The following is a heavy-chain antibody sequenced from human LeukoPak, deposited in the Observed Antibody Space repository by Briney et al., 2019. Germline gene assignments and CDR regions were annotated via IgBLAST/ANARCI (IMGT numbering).Heavy chain of an antibody. CDR3: ARCGKDSSGYYHHYMDV. Sequence: SETLSLTCAVFDYSIRSDYYWGWIRQPPGKGLEWIGTIYHSGSTYYNPSLKSRVTISVDTSKNQFSLKLSSVTAADTAVYYCARCGKDSSGYYHHYMDVWGKGTTVTVSS. CDR2: IYHSGST. J-gene: IGHJ6*03. V-gene: IGHV4-38-2*01. CDR1: DYSIRSDYY. D-gene: IGHD6-19*01.